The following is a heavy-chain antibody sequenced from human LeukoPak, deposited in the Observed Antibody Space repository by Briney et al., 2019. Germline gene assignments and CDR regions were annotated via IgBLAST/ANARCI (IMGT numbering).Heavy chain of an antibody. CDR1: GFTLSDYY. V-gene: IGHV3-11*01. J-gene: IGHJ6*03. D-gene: IGHD4-11*01. CDR3: ARRTMTTVTTRTFYYYMDV. CDR2: ISSSGSTI. Sequence: GGSLRLSCAASGFTLSDYYMSWIRQAPGKGLEWVSYISSSGSTIYYADSVKGRFTISRDNAKNSLYLQMNSLRAEDTAVYYCARRTMTTVTTRTFYYYMDVWGKGTAVTVSS.